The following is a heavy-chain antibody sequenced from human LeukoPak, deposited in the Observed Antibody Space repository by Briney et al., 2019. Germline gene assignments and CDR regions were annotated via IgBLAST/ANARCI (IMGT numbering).Heavy chain of an antibody. CDR1: GTYL. Sequence: GGSLRLSCAASGTYLMHWVRQAPGKGLVWVSHITSDGSWTGYADSVKGRFTISKDNAKNTVSLQMNNLRAEDTAVYYCVTFYETYWGRGTLVTVSS. V-gene: IGHV3-74*01. CDR3: VTFYETY. D-gene: IGHD2/OR15-2a*01. CDR2: ITSDGSWT. J-gene: IGHJ4*02.